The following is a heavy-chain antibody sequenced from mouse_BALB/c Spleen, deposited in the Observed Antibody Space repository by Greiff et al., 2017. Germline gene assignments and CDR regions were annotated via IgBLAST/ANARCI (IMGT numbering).Heavy chain of an antibody. CDR3: ARGGNSGWFAY. J-gene: IGHJ3*01. D-gene: IGHD2-1*01. CDR2: ISSGSSTI. Sequence: EVQLVESGGGLVQPGGSRKLSCAASGFTFSSFGMHWVRQAPEKGLEWVAYISSGSSTIYYADTVKGRFTISRDNPKNTLFLQMTSLRSEDTAMYYCARGGNSGWFAYWGQGTLVTVSA. V-gene: IGHV5-17*02. CDR1: GFTFSSFG.